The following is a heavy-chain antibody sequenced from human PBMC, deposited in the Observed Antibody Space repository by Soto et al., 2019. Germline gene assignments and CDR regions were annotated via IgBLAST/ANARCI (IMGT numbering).Heavy chain of an antibody. CDR2: VIPAFATP. CDR3: VRGADVFGYTGTYVTFAV. CDR1: GGTMRSFA. V-gene: IGHV1-69*01. Sequence: QVQLVQSGAEVKNPGSSVNVSCKTVGGTMRSFAFSWVRQAPGQGLEWMGGVIPAFATPNHAQKFQDRVTISADESTSTVYMELRRLRSEASALYFCVRGADVFGYTGTYVTFAVGGQATQIPVSS. J-gene: IGHJ4*02. D-gene: IGHD1-26*01.